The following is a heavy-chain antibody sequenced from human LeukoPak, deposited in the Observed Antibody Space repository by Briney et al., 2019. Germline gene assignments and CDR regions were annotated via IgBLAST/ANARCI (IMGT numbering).Heavy chain of an antibody. CDR2: IYYSGST. CDR3: ASTSPPPYCSGGSCYQQYYYYGMDV. V-gene: IGHV4-31*03. CDR1: GGSISSGGYY. J-gene: IGHJ6*02. D-gene: IGHD2-15*01. Sequence: PSQTLSLTCTVSGGSISSGGYYWSWIRQHPGKGLEWIGYIYYSGSTYYNPSLKSRVTISVDTSKNQFSLKLSSVTAADTAVYYCASTSPPPYCSGGSCYQQYYYYGMDVWGQGTTVTVSS.